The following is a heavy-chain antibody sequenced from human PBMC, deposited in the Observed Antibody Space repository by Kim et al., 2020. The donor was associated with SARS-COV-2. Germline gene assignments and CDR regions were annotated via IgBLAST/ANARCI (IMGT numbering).Heavy chain of an antibody. J-gene: IGHJ4*02. D-gene: IGHD2-21*02. V-gene: IGHV4-34*01. CDR3: ARTYCGFDY. CDR2: SGNP. Sequence: SGNPNYNPALHSRVPVSVHTSKEQISLKVFSVTAVDTAVYYCARTYCGFDYWGQGTLVTVSS.